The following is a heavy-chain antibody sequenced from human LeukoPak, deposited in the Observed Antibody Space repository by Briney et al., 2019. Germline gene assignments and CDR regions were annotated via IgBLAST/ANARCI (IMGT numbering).Heavy chain of an antibody. V-gene: IGHV3-30*02. CDR3: AKERDTAMVTIDY. CDR2: IRYDGSNK. CDR1: GFTSANYG. J-gene: IGHJ4*02. D-gene: IGHD5-18*01. Sequence: GGSLRPSCAASGFTSANYGMHWARQAPGKGLEWVAFIRYDGSNKYYADSVKGRFTISRDNSKNTLYLQMNSLRAEDTAVYYCAKERDTAMVTIDYWGQGTLVTVSS.